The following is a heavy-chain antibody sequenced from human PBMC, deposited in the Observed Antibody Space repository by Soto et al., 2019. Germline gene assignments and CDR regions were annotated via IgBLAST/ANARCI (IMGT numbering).Heavy chain of an antibody. Sequence: QITLKESGPTLVKPTQTLTLTCTFSGFSLSTSGVAVGWIRQPPGKALEWLALIYWDDDKRYSPSLKPRLTITRDTTKNQVVLTMTNVDSVDTATSYCAHRRVRGGYDYWGQGTLVTVSS. CDR1: GFSLSTSGVA. V-gene: IGHV2-5*02. D-gene: IGHD5-12*01. CDR2: IYWDDDK. CDR3: AHRRVRGGYDY. J-gene: IGHJ4*02.